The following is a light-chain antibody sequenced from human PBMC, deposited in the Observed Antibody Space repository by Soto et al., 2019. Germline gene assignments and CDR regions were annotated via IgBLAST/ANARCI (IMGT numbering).Light chain of an antibody. J-gene: IGKJ3*01. V-gene: IGKV3-20*01. CDR2: AAS. CDR1: HSINTSF. Sequence: EIVLTHSPGTLSLSPGDRATLSCSASHSINTSFLAWFQQKPGQAPRLLIYAASTRATGIPDRFSGSASETDFTLTINRLEPEDSAVYYCQQYASAPFSLGPGTKVDIK. CDR3: QQYASAPFS.